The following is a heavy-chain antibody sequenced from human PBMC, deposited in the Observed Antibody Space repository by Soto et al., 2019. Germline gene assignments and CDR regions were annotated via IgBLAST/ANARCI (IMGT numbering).Heavy chain of an antibody. J-gene: IGHJ3*01. CDR1: GYIFNKYG. D-gene: IGHD2-15*01. CDR2: ISAFNGYT. Sequence: ASVKVSCKASGYIFNKYGFNWVRQAPGQWLKWMGRISAFNGYTNLAQKFQGRLTLTTDASTNTAYMELSSLRSGDTATYFRARGRAVGVPAGTPDAFDVWGQGTMVVVSS. V-gene: IGHV1-18*01. CDR3: ARGRAVGVPAGTPDAFDV.